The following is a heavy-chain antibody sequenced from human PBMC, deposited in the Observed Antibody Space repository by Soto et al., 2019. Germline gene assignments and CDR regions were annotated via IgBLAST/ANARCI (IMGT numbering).Heavy chain of an antibody. Sequence: ESGGGVVQPGRSLRLSCAASGFTFSSYGMHWVRQAPGKGLEWVAVISYDGSNKYYADSVKGRFTISRDNSKNTLYLQMNSLRAEDTAVYYCAKRSDSSSSSAYYYYYGMDVWGQGTTVTVSS. J-gene: IGHJ6*02. CDR3: AKRSDSSSSSAYYYYYGMDV. V-gene: IGHV3-30*18. D-gene: IGHD6-6*01. CDR1: GFTFSSYG. CDR2: ISYDGSNK.